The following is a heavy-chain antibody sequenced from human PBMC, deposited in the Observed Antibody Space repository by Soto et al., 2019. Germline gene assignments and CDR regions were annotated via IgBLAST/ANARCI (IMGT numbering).Heavy chain of an antibody. CDR3: ARVRSGWGIDY. J-gene: IGHJ4*02. CDR1: GGSISSGGYS. V-gene: IGHV4-30-2*01. Sequence: QLQLQESGSGLVKPSQTLSLTCAVSGGSISSGGYSWSWIRQPPGKGLEYIGYIYHSGSTYYNPSLKSRVTIAVDRSKNQFSLKLSSVTAADTAVYYCARVRSGWGIDYWGQGTLVTVSS. D-gene: IGHD6-19*01. CDR2: IYHSGST.